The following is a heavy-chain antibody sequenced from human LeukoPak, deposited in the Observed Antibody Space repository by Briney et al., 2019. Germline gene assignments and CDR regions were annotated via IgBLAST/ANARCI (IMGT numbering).Heavy chain of an antibody. CDR3: ARPPVMGAPDAFAV. J-gene: IGHJ3*01. Sequence: GESLKISCKASGYRFTDYWIGWVRQMPGKGLELMGIIYPGDSETQYSPSFQGQATTSADKSISTAYLQWSSLKASDTAIYYCARPPVMGAPDAFAVWGQGTMVTVSS. V-gene: IGHV5-51*01. D-gene: IGHD1-26*01. CDR2: IYPGDSET. CDR1: GYRFTDYW.